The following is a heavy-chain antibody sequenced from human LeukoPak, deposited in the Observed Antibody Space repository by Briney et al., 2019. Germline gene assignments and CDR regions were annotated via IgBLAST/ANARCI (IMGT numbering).Heavy chain of an antibody. CDR2: IKQDGSEK. D-gene: IGHD2-2*02. CDR3: ARMSGYCSRASCYTPPFDY. V-gene: IGHV3-7*01. CDR1: GFTFSSYW. J-gene: IGHJ4*02. Sequence: GGSLRLSCAASGFTFSSYWKSWVRQAPGKGLECVANIKQDGSEKYYVDSVKGRFTISRDNAKNSLYLQMNSLRAEDTAVYYCARMSGYCSRASCYTPPFDYWGQGTLVTVSS.